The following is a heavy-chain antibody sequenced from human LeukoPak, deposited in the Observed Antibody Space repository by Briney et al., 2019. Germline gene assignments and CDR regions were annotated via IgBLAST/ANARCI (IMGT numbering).Heavy chain of an antibody. CDR1: GFTFSSYG. Sequence: PGGSLRLSCAASGFTFSSYGMSWVRQAPGKGLEWVSAISGSGAKTYYADFVKGRFTISRDNAKNSLYLQMNSLRAEDTAVYYCASGQLVLSAFDIWGQGTMVTVSS. J-gene: IGHJ3*02. CDR3: ASGQLVLSAFDI. V-gene: IGHV3-23*01. CDR2: ISGSGAKT. D-gene: IGHD6-13*01.